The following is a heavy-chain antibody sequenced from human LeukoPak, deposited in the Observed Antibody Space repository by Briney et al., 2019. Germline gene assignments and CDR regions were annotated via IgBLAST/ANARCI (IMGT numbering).Heavy chain of an antibody. V-gene: IGHV3-23*01. CDR3: AKSDAYGLRLGELSLGGDYYYYMDV. CDR1: GFTFSSYA. Sequence: PGGSLRLSCAASGFTFSSYAMSWVRQAPGKGLEWVSAISGSGGSTYYADSVKGRFTISRDNSKNTLYLQMNSLRAEDTAVYYCAKSDAYGLRLGELSLGGDYYYYMDVWGKGTTVTVSS. J-gene: IGHJ6*03. D-gene: IGHD3-16*02. CDR2: ISGSGGST.